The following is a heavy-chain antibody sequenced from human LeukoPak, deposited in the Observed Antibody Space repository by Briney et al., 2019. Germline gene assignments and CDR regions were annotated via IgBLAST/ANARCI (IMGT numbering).Heavy chain of an antibody. CDR3: ARGESGSCSNTRCRSIDF. CDR2: SDGSDT. D-gene: IGHD2-2*01. J-gene: IGHJ4*02. Sequence: SGGSLRLSCEVAGFTFSKYWLHWVRQTPGKGLVWVSRSDGSDTSYADSVKGRFTISRDNAKNTLFLQMSSLRAEDTAVYYCARGESGSCSNTRCRSIDFWGQGTLVTVSS. V-gene: IGHV3-74*01. CDR1: GFTFSKYW.